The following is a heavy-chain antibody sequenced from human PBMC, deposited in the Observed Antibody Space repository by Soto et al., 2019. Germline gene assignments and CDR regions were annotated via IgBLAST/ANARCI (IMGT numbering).Heavy chain of an antibody. D-gene: IGHD2-2*01. CDR3: ARISVPIWYFDL. V-gene: IGHV2-26*01. J-gene: IGHJ2*01. Sequence: QVTLKESGPVLVKPTETLTLTCTVSGFSLSNARMGVSWIRQPTGKALEWLAHIFSNDEKSYSTSLKSRLTISKDTSKSQVVLTMTNMDPVDTATYYCARISVPIWYFDLWGRGTLVTVSS. CDR1: GFSLSNARMG. CDR2: IFSNDEK.